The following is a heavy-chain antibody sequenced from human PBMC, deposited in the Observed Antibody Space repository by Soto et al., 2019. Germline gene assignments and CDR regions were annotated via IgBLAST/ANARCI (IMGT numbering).Heavy chain of an antibody. CDR2: IRKKGYGGTT. V-gene: IGHV3-49*04. Sequence: GGSLRLSCAASGFPFAENALSWVRQAPGKGLEWVGFIRKKGYGGTTEYAASVRGRFTISRDDSQSIAYLQMNTLKTEDTAIYYCTMGKWSGWVLQPFDVDYGGQGTLVTVSS. D-gene: IGHD1-26*01. CDR1: GFPFAENA. J-gene: IGHJ4*02. CDR3: TMGKWSGWVLQPFDVDY.